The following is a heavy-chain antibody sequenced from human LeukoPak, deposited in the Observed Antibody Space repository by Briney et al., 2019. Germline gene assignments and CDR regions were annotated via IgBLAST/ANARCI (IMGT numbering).Heavy chain of an antibody. V-gene: IGHV3-53*01. CDR3: ARETIVGASY. Sequence: GGSLRLSCAASGFAVSNKFMYWVRQAPGKGLEWVSVIRVGDVTHYADSVKGRFTTSRDSSKNTVYLQMESLRVEDTAVYYCARETIVGASYWGQGTLVTVSS. J-gene: IGHJ4*02. CDR2: IRVGDVT. CDR1: GFAVSNKF. D-gene: IGHD1-26*01.